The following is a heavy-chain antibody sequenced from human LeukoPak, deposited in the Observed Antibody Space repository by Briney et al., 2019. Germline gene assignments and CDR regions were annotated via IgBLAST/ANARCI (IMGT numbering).Heavy chain of an antibody. Sequence: GGSLRLSCAASGFTFSSYGMHWVRQAPGKGLEWVAVISYDGSNTYYADSVKGRFTISRDNAKNSLFLQMNGLRAEDTAVYYCARVIRGTGGDWLDPWGQGTLVTVSS. D-gene: IGHD1-1*01. CDR2: ISYDGSNT. J-gene: IGHJ5*02. V-gene: IGHV3-30*03. CDR1: GFTFSSYG. CDR3: ARVIRGTGGDWLDP.